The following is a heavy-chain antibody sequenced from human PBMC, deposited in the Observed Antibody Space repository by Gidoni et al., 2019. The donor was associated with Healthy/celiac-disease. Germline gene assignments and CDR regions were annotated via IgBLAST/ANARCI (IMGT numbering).Heavy chain of an antibody. CDR3: AKGGLTGIDSSGYVNDAFDI. V-gene: IGHV3-9*01. CDR1: GFTFEDYA. Sequence: EVQLVESGGGWVQPGRSLRLSCAASGFTFEDYAMHWVRQAPGKGLEWVSGISWNSGSIGYADSVKGRFTISRDNAKNSLYLQMNSLRAEDTALYYCAKGGLTGIDSSGYVNDAFDIWGQGTMVTVSS. D-gene: IGHD3-22*01. J-gene: IGHJ3*02. CDR2: ISWNSGSI.